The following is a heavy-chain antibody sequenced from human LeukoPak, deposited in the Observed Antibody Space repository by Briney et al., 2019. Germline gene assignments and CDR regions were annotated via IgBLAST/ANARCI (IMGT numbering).Heavy chain of an antibody. CDR3: ARGLVVVPAAIRTYYYYYMDV. CDR2: IYPGDSDT. D-gene: IGHD2-2*02. Sequence: GESLKISCKGSGYSFTNYWIGWVRQMPGKGLEWMGIIYPGDSDTRYSPSFQDQVTISADKSISTAYLQWSSLKASDTAMYYCARGLVVVPAAIRTYYYYYMDVWGKGTTVTISS. J-gene: IGHJ6*03. CDR1: GYSFTNYW. V-gene: IGHV5-51*01.